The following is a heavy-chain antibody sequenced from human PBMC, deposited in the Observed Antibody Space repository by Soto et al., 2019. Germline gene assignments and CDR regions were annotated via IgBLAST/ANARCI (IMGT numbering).Heavy chain of an antibody. V-gene: IGHV5-10-1*01. CDR3: TTRYSSGDY. CDR2: IDPSDSFT. CDR1: GYSFTNYW. D-gene: IGHD6-19*01. Sequence: GESLKISCKGSGYSFTNYWINWVRQMPGKGLEWMGRIDPSDSFTTYNPSFQGHVTISADKSISTAYLLWGSLRASDTAIYYCTTRYSSGDYWGQGTLVTVSS. J-gene: IGHJ4*02.